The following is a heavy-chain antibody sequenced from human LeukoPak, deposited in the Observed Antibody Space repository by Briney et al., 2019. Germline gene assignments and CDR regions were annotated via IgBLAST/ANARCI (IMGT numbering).Heavy chain of an antibody. J-gene: IGHJ3*02. Sequence: PSETLSLTCTVSGGSISSYYWSWIRQPPGKGLEWIGYIYYSGSTNYNPSLKSRVTISVDTSKNQFSLKLSSVTAADTAVYYCARDRPRGAFDIWGQGTMVTVSS. CDR2: IYYSGST. CDR1: GGSISSYY. D-gene: IGHD6-6*01. CDR3: ARDRPRGAFDI. V-gene: IGHV4-59*01.